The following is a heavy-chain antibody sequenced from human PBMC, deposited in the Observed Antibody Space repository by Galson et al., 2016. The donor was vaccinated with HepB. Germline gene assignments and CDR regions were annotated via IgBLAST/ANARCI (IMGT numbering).Heavy chain of an antibody. CDR2: IKSDESWK. CDR1: GFTFSSYW. J-gene: IGHJ4*02. D-gene: IGHD3-10*01. Sequence: SLRLSCAASGFTFSSYWMHWVRQAPGKGLVWVSRIKSDESWKNYADSVKGRFTLSRDNAKNTLYLQMNSLRAEDTAVYYCTRDEIRGVIRFDHWGQGTLVAVSS. CDR3: TRDEIRGVIRFDH. V-gene: IGHV3-74*01.